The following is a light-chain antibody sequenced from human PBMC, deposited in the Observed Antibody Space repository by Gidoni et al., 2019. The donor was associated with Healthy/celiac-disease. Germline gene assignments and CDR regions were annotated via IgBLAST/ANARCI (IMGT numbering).Light chain of an antibody. Sequence: DILLTPSPATLSLSPGERANLSCRASQSVSSYLAWYQQKPGQAPRLLIYDASNRANGIPARFSGSGSGTDFTLTISSLEPEDFAGYYCQQRSNWRGFTFXXXTRLEIK. CDR1: QSVSSY. J-gene: IGKJ5*01. V-gene: IGKV3-11*01. CDR3: QQRSNWRGFT. CDR2: DAS.